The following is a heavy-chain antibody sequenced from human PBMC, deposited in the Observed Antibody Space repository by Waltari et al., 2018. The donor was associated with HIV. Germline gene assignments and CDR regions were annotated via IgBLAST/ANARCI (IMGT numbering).Heavy chain of an antibody. CDR1: GYTFTSYD. CDR2: MNPNSGNT. D-gene: IGHD3-3*01. Sequence: QVQLVQSGAEVKKPGASVKVSCKASGYTFTSYDINWVRQATGQGLEWMGWMNPNSGNTGYAQKFQGRVTMTRNTSISTAYMELSSLRSEDTAVYYCARGLIEIFGVPTGFDYWGQGTLVTVSS. CDR3: ARGLIEIFGVPTGFDY. V-gene: IGHV1-8*01. J-gene: IGHJ4*02.